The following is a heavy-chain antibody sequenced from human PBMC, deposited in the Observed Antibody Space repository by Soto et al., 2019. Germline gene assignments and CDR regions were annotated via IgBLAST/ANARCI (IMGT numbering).Heavy chain of an antibody. D-gene: IGHD2-21*02. CDR3: ARLPKGSVVTG. J-gene: IGHJ4*01. V-gene: IGHV3-23*01. CDR2: ISGSGGST. CDR1: GFTFSSYA. Sequence: GGSLRLSCAASGFTFSSYAMSWVRQAPGKGLEWVSAISGSGGSTYYADSVKGRFTISRDNSKNTLYLQMNSLRDDDSAIYYCARLPKGSVVTGWGQGSPVTVSS.